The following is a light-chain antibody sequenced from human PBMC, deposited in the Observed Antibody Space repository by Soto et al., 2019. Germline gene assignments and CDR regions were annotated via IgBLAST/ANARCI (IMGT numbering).Light chain of an antibody. CDR1: SSDVGGYNY. CDR3: RSYTSSSTLVV. Sequence: QSALTQPASVSGSPGQSITISCTGTSSDVGGYNYVSWYQQYPGKAPKLMIYEVSNRPSGVSNRFSGSKSDNTASLTISGLQAEDEADYYCRSYTSSSTLVVFGGGTKLTVL. V-gene: IGLV2-14*01. CDR2: EVS. J-gene: IGLJ2*01.